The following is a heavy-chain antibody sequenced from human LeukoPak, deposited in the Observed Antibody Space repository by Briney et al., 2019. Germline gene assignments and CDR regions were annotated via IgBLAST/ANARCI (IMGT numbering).Heavy chain of an antibody. CDR1: GFTFSNYW. D-gene: IGHD3-22*01. V-gene: IGHV3-7*05. J-gene: IGHJ4*02. CDR2: ITQDGSGK. CDR3: ARRYYYDGHYYFDY. Sequence: AGGSLRLSCAASGFTFSNYWMSWVRQAAGKGLEWVAAITQDGSGKYYVDSVKGRFTISRDNAKNSLYLQMNSLRAEDTAVYYCARRYYYDGHYYFDYWGEGTLVTVSS.